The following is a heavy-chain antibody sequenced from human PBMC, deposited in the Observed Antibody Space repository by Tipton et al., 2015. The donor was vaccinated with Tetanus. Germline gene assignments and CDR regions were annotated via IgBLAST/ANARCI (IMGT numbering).Heavy chain of an antibody. CDR2: MSFDGSSE. Sequence: RSLRLSCAASGFSFSDYGMHWVRQAPGKGLEWVAGMSFDGSSESYADSVRGRFTISRDNFRNTLSLRMRGLGADDTAVYYCARDASYRRNYFDFWGQGTLVTVSS. CDR3: ARDASYRRNYFDF. J-gene: IGHJ4*02. V-gene: IGHV3-30*15. D-gene: IGHD1-26*01. CDR1: GFSFSDYG.